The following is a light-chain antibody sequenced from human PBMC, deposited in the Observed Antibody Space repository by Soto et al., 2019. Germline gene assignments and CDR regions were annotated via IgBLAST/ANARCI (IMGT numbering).Light chain of an antibody. CDR1: SSNIGSNT. CDR3: AAWDDSLNVYVV. V-gene: IGLV1-44*01. CDR2: SNN. J-gene: IGLJ2*01. Sequence: QSVLTQAPSASGTPGQRVTIACSGSSSNIGSNTVNWYQQLPGTAPKLLIYSNNQRPSGVPDRFSGSKSGTSASLAISGLQSEAEADYYCAAWDDSLNVYVVFGGGTKVTVL.